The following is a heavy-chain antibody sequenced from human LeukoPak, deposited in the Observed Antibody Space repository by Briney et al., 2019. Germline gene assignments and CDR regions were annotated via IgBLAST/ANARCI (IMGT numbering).Heavy chain of an antibody. V-gene: IGHV1-69*05. CDR1: GGTFSSYA. CDR2: IIPIFGTA. J-gene: IGHJ3*02. Sequence: SVKVSCKASGGTFSSYAISWVLQAPGQGLEWMGGIIPIFGTANYAQKFQGRITITTDESTSTAYMELSSLRSEDTAVYYCAVYCSSTSCYRTPDAFDIWGQGTMVTVSS. CDR3: AVYCSSTSCYRTPDAFDI. D-gene: IGHD2-2*02.